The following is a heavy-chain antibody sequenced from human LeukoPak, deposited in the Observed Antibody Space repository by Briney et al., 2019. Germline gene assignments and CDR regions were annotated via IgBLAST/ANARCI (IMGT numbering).Heavy chain of an antibody. Sequence: SVKVSCKASGGTFSSYAISWVRQAPGQGLEWMGGIIPIFGTANYAQKFQGRVTITTDESTSTAYMELSSLRSEDTAVYYCARSYGSGSYDWYDPWGQGTLVTVSS. D-gene: IGHD3-10*01. CDR2: IIPIFGTA. CDR1: GGTFSSYA. J-gene: IGHJ5*02. CDR3: ARSYGSGSYDWYDP. V-gene: IGHV1-69*05.